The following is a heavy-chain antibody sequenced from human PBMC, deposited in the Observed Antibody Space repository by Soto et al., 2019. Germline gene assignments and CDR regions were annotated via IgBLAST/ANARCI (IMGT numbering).Heavy chain of an antibody. CDR2: TYYRSKWYN. CDR1: GDSVSSNSAA. CDR3: ARDLVRGVIKLYYYGMDV. Sequence: SQTLSLTCVISGDSVSSNSAALNWIRQSPSRGLEWLGRTYYRSKWYNDYAVSVKSRITINPDTSKNQFSLQLNSVTPEDTAVYYCARDLVRGVIKLYYYGMDVWGQGTTVTVSS. J-gene: IGHJ6*02. V-gene: IGHV6-1*01. D-gene: IGHD3-10*01.